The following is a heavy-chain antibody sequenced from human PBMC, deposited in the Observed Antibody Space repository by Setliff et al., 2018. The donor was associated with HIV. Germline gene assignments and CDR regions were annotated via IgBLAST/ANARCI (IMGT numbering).Heavy chain of an antibody. Sequence: SETLSLTCTVSGGSIRGSNYYRAWIRQPPGKGLEWIGSSYYSGSTYYNPSLKSRVTISVDTSKNQFSLKLTSVTAADTAIHYCATDTAFLQEGTEFWGQGALVTVSS. CDR2: SYYSGST. D-gene: IGHD5-18*01. CDR3: ATDTAFLQEGTEF. CDR1: GGSIRGSNYY. J-gene: IGHJ4*02. V-gene: IGHV4-39*01.